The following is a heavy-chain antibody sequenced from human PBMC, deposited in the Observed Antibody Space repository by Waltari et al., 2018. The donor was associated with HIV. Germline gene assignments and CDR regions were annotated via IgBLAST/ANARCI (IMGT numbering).Heavy chain of an antibody. V-gene: IGHV4-39*01. CDR2: IYYSGST. Sequence: QLQLQESGPGLVKPSETLSLTCTVSGGSIRSSSSYLGWIRQPPGEGLEWIGSIYYSGSTYYNPSLKSRVTISVDTSKNQFSLKLSSVTAADTAVYYCARQRSAGSSSWYSDNWFDPWGQGTLVTVSS. D-gene: IGHD6-13*01. J-gene: IGHJ5*02. CDR1: GGSIRSSSSY. CDR3: ARQRSAGSSSWYSDNWFDP.